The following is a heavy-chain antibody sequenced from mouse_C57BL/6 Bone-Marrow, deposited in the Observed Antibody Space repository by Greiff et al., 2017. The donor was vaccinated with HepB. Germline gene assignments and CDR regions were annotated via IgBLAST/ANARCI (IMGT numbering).Heavy chain of an antibody. J-gene: IGHJ2*01. V-gene: IGHV1-42*01. CDR2: INPSTGGT. CDR1: GYSFTGYY. D-gene: IGHD1-1*01. CDR3: ARFPYYYGSSGDY. Sequence: VQLQQPGAELVKPGASVKISCKASGYSFTGYYMNWVKQSPEKSLEWIGEINPSTGGTTYNQKFKAKATLTVDKSSSTAYMQLKSLTSEDSAVYYCARFPYYYGSSGDYWGQGTTLTVSS.